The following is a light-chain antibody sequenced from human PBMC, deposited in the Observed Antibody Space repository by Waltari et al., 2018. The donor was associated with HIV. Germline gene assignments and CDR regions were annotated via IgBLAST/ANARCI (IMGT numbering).Light chain of an antibody. CDR2: GNK. CDR1: TSNIGADYD. V-gene: IGLV1-40*01. Sequence: QSVLTQPPSVSGAPGQRVTISCTGSTSNIGADYDVHWYQEIPGTAPKLLISGNKHRPSGVPDRVADSKSGTSASLTITGLQAEDEADYFCQYYDITLSAAVVFGGGTKLTVL. J-gene: IGLJ2*01. CDR3: QYYDITLSAAVV.